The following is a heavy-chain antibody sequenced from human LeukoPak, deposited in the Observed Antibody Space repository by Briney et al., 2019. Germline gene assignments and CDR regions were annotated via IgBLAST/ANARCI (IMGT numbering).Heavy chain of an antibody. CDR1: GYTFTSYD. V-gene: IGHV1-8*01. D-gene: IGHD3-9*01. Sequence: ASVKVSCKASGYTFTSYDINWVRQATGQGLEWMGWMNPNSGNTGYAQKFQGRVTMTRNTSISTAYMELGSLRSEDTAVYYCARASPLLRSFDWWRTRLPGGGENDYWGQGTLVTVSS. CDR3: ARASPLLRSFDWWRTRLPGGGENDY. J-gene: IGHJ4*02. CDR2: MNPNSGNT.